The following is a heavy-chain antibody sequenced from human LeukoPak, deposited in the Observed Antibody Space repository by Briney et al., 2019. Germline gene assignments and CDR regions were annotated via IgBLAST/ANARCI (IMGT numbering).Heavy chain of an antibody. D-gene: IGHD3-16*01. Sequence: SQTLSLTCAISGDSVSSNSAPWNWIRQSPSRGLEWLGKTYYRSKWYNDFAVSVKSRITINPDTSRNQFSLQLNSVTPEDTAVYYCARADTSAFDYWGQGTLVTVSS. CDR3: ARADTSAFDY. J-gene: IGHJ4*02. CDR2: TYYRSKWYN. V-gene: IGHV6-1*01. CDR1: GDSVSSNSAP.